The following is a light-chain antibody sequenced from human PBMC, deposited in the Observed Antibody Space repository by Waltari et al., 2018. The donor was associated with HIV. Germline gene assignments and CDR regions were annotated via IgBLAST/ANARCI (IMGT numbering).Light chain of an antibody. CDR3: AAWDDSLPAYV. CDR2: RNN. J-gene: IGLJ1*01. V-gene: IGLV1-47*01. Sequence: QSVLTQPPSASGTPGQRVTISCSGSSSNIGSNYVYWFQQLPGTAPKLLIYRNNHRPSGVPDRFSGSKSGTSASLAISGLRSEDEAAYYCAAWDDSLPAYVFASGTKVTVL. CDR1: SSNIGSNY.